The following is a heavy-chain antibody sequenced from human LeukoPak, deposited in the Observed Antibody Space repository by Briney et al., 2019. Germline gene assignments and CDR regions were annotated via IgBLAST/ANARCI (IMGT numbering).Heavy chain of an antibody. CDR3: ARHSEQLGYYDILTGYYIDY. V-gene: IGHV5-51*01. CDR1: GYSFTSYW. CDR2: IYPGDSDT. D-gene: IGHD3-9*01. J-gene: IGHJ4*02. Sequence: GESLKISCKGSGYSFTSYWIGWVRQMPRKGLEWMGIIYPGDSDTRYSPSFQGQVPISADKSISTAYLQWSSLKASDTAMYYCARHSEQLGYYDILTGYYIDYWGQGTLVTVSS.